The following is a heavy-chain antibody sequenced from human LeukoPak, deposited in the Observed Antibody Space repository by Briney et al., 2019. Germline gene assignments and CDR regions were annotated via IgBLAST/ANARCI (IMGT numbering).Heavy chain of an antibody. D-gene: IGHD3-22*01. V-gene: IGHV1-24*01. CDR2: FDPEDGET. J-gene: IGHJ3*02. CDR1: GYTLTELS. CDR3: ARKHYYDSSGYFAFDI. Sequence: ASVKVSCKVSGYTLTELSMHWVRQAPGKGLEWMGGFDPEDGETIYAQKFQGRVTMTRDTSISTAYMELSRLRSDDTAVYYCARKHYYDSSGYFAFDIWGQGTMVTVSS.